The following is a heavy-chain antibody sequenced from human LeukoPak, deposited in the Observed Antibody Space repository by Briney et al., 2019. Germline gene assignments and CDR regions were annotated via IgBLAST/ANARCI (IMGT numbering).Heavy chain of an antibody. CDR2: IKSKTDGGTT. CDR3: TTEWSGSYFFDY. V-gene: IGHV3-15*01. Sequence: SWVRQAPGKGLEWVGRIKSKTDGGTTDYAAPVKGRFTISRDDSKNTLYLQMNSLKTEDTAVYYCTTEWSGSYFFDYWGQGTLVTVSS. J-gene: IGHJ4*02. D-gene: IGHD1-26*01.